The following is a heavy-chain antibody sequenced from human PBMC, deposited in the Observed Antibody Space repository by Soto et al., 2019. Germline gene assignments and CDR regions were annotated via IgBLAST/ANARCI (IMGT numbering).Heavy chain of an antibody. Sequence: EVQLLESGGTVVQPGGSLRLSCAASGFTFSTYGVSWVRQAPGKGLEWVSSISGSGYNTFYADSVKGRFTISRDNSSNTVHLLMNNLRADDTALYYCVKQPLSLIVVADAFDIWGQGTMVTVSS. J-gene: IGHJ3*02. CDR1: GFTFSTYG. CDR2: ISGSGYNT. CDR3: VKQPLSLIVVADAFDI. D-gene: IGHD3-22*01. V-gene: IGHV3-23*01.